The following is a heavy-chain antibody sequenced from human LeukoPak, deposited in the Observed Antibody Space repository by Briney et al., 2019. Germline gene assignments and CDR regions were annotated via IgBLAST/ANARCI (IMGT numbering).Heavy chain of an antibody. CDR1: GFTFSSYG. D-gene: IGHD6-19*01. CDR3: AKDSSGWPNNHFDY. V-gene: IGHV3-23*01. Sequence: GGSLRLSCAASGFTFSSYGMSWVRQAPGKGLEWVSAISGSGGSTYYADSVKGRFTISRDNSKNTLYLQMNSLRAEDTAVYYCAKDSSGWPNNHFDYWGQGTLVTVSS. J-gene: IGHJ4*02. CDR2: ISGSGGST.